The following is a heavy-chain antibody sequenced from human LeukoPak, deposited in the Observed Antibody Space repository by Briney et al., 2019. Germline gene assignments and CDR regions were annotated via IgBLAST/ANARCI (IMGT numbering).Heavy chain of an antibody. Sequence: GGSLRLSCAASGFTFSSYSMNWVRQAPGKGLEWVSSISSSSSYIYYADSVKGRFTISRDNAKNSLYLQMNSLRAEDTAVYYCARARLRDYYDSSAAFDIWGQGTMVTVSS. D-gene: IGHD3-22*01. CDR3: ARARLRDYYDSSAAFDI. CDR2: ISSSSSYI. J-gene: IGHJ3*02. CDR1: GFTFSSYS. V-gene: IGHV3-21*01.